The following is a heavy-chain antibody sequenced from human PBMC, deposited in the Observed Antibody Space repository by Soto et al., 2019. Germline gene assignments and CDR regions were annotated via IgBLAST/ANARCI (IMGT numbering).Heavy chain of an antibody. V-gene: IGHV3-23*01. Sequence: GGSLRLFCAASGFAFTSYAMSWVRQAPGKGLEWVSAISGNGGATYYADSVKGRFTISRDNSKITLYLQMNSLRAEDTAVYFCAKDLQGNWNPDYWGQETLVTVSS. CDR2: ISGNGGAT. CDR1: GFAFTSYA. D-gene: IGHD1-1*01. J-gene: IGHJ4*02. CDR3: AKDLQGNWNPDY.